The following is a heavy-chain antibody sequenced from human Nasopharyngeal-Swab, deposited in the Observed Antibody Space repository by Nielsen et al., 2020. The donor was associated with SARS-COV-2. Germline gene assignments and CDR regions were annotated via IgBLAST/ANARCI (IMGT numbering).Heavy chain of an antibody. CDR3: AKGVAAALPPGMDV. V-gene: IGHV3-9*01. J-gene: IGHJ6*02. CDR2: ISWSSGSI. D-gene: IGHD6-13*01. Sequence: VRQAPGKGLEWVSGISWSSGSIGYADSVKGRFTISRDNAKNSLYLQMNSLRAEDTALYYCAKGVAAALPPGMDVWGQGTTVTVSS.